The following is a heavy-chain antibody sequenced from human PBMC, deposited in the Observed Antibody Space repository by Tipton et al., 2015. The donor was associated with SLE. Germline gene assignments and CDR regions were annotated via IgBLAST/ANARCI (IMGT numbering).Heavy chain of an antibody. CDR3: ARGLSYYSDSSGHYQFDL. D-gene: IGHD3-22*01. V-gene: IGHV1-2*02. CDR1: GYPFIGYY. J-gene: IGHJ4*02. CDR2: INPNSGDT. Sequence: QSGAEVKKPGASVKVSCKASGYPFIGYYMHWVRQTPGQGLEWMGWINPNSGDTHYAQKFQGRVTMTRDTSISTAFMELRRLKSDDTAEYYCARGLSYYSDSSGHYQFDLWGQGSLVTVSS.